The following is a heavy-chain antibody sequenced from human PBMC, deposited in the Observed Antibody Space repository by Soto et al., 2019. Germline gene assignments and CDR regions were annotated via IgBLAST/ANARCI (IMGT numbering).Heavy chain of an antibody. CDR3: AKDNDFDRVGPFDY. J-gene: IGHJ4*02. CDR2: ISWNSGDI. Sequence: EVQLVESGGGSVQPGRSLRLSCAASGFSFDDYGMHWVRQGPGKGLEWVSGISWNSGDIYYAYSVKGRVTISRDNAKSSLYLQMNSTSTEDTAVYYCAKDNDFDRVGPFDYWCQRIRVTVSS. D-gene: IGHD3-9*01. CDR1: GFSFDDYG. V-gene: IGHV3-9*01.